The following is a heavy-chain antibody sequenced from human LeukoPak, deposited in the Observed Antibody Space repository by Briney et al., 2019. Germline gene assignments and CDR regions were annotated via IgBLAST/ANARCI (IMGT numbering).Heavy chain of an antibody. D-gene: IGHD3-22*01. CDR2: IYPGDSVT. J-gene: IGHJ5*02. V-gene: IGHV5-51*01. CDR3: ARLGLGYYDSSGYYYGDNWFDP. Sequence: GESLKISCKGSGYSFTSYWIGWVRQMPGKGLEWMGIIYPGDSVTRYSPSFQGQVTISADKSISTAYLQWSSLKASDTAMYYCARLGLGYYDSSGYYYGDNWFDPWGQGTLVTVSS. CDR1: GYSFTSYW.